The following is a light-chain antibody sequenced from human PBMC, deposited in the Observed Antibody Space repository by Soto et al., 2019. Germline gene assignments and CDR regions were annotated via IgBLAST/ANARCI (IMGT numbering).Light chain of an antibody. Sequence: EIVMTQSPATLSVSPGERPTLSCRVSQSVRSNLAWYQQKPGQAPRLLIYGASTRATGIQARFSGSGAGTDFTLTISSLQPEDVATDYCQQANSFTITFGQGTRLEIK. J-gene: IGKJ5*01. V-gene: IGKV3-15*01. CDR3: QQANSFTIT. CDR1: QSVRSN. CDR2: GAS.